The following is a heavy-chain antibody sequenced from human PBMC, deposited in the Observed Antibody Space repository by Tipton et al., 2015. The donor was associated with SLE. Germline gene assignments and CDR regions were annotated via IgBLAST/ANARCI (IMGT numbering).Heavy chain of an antibody. CDR1: GGSTSSSSYY. V-gene: IGHV4-39*07. CDR2: IYYSVST. J-gene: IGHJ5*02. Sequence: TLSLTCTVSGGSTSSSSYYWGWIRQPPGKGLEWLWSIYYSVSTYHYNPSLQSRVTISVEPSKNQFSLKLTSVTAADTAVYYCARQPRSDYYDSSGYYHNWFDPWGQGTLVTVSS. CDR3: ARQPRSDYYDSSGYYHNWFDP. D-gene: IGHD3-22*01.